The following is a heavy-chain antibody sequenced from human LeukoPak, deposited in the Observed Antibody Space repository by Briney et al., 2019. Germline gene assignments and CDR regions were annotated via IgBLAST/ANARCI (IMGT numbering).Heavy chain of an antibody. CDR1: GFTFSKYA. Sequence: GGSLRLSCAASGFTFSKYAMNWVRQAPGKGLEWVSGISGSGTSTYYADSVKGRFTISRDNSKNTLHLQMDSLRAEDTAVYYCAKSWDFDWLLSYWGQGTLVTVSS. D-gene: IGHD3-9*01. V-gene: IGHV3-23*01. J-gene: IGHJ4*02. CDR2: ISGSGTST. CDR3: AKSWDFDWLLSY.